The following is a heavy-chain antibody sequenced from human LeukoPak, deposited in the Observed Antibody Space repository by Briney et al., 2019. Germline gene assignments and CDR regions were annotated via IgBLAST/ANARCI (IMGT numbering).Heavy chain of an antibody. V-gene: IGHV1-18*01. Sequence: ASVKVSCKASGYTFTSYGISWVRQAPGQGLEWMGWISAYNGNTNYAQKLQGRVTMATDTSTSTAYMELRSLRSDDTAVYYCARYDRDVKFYYYYYMDVWGKGTTVTVSS. CDR1: GYTFTSYG. CDR3: ARYDRDVKFYYYYYMDV. J-gene: IGHJ6*03. D-gene: IGHD2-21*02. CDR2: ISAYNGNT.